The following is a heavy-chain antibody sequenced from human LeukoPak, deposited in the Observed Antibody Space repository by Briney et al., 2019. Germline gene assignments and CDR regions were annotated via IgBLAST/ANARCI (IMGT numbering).Heavy chain of an antibody. V-gene: IGHV3-74*01. CDR1: GMTFSNHW. J-gene: IGHJ4*02. CDR2: IKTDGRTT. D-gene: IGHD3-16*01. Sequence: GGSLRLSCAASGMTFSNHWMRWVRQAPGEGLVWVSLIKTDGRTTIYADSVKGRFTISRDNSKSTLYLQMNSLRAEDTAIYYCTTGPSYGYEWWGQGTVVTVSS. CDR3: TTGPSYGYEW.